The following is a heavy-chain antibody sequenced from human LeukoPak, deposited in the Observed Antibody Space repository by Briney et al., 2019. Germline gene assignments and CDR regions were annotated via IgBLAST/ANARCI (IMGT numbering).Heavy chain of an antibody. Sequence: GGSLTLSCAASGFPYSSYEMNWLRQAPGKGLEWVSYISSSGSTIYYADSVKGRFTISRDNAKNSLYLQMNSLRAEDTAVYYCAELGITMIGGVWGKGTTVTISS. J-gene: IGHJ6*04. CDR1: GFPYSSYE. D-gene: IGHD3-10*02. CDR2: ISSSGSTI. CDR3: AELGITMIGGV. V-gene: IGHV3-48*03.